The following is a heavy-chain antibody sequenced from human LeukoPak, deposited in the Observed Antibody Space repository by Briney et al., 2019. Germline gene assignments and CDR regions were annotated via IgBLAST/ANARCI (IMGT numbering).Heavy chain of an antibody. Sequence: SETLSLTCTVSGGSISSYYWSWIRQPAGKGLEWIGRIYTSGSTNYNPSLKSRVTMSVDTSKNQFSLKLSSVTAADTAVYYCARGRIVVVPAAKKRYYMDVWGKGTTVTVSS. D-gene: IGHD2-2*01. CDR3: ARGRIVVVPAAKKRYYMDV. CDR1: GGSISSYY. CDR2: IYTSGST. J-gene: IGHJ6*03. V-gene: IGHV4-4*07.